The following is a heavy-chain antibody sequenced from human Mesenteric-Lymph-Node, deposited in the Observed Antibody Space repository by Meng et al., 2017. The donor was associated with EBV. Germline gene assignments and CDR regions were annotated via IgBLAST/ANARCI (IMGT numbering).Heavy chain of an antibody. CDR1: GFSLDTSGVS. D-gene: IGHD4-11*01. CDR2: IYWDDDK. J-gene: IGHJ5*02. CDR3: GHRRYSNYGWFDP. V-gene: IGHV2-5*02. Sequence: QITLKESGLTLVKPTQTLTLTCTLSGFSLDTSGVSVGWIRQPPGKALEWLAVIYWDDDKRYNPSLKNRLTVTRDTSKNQVVLTMTNMDPVDTATYYCGHRRYSNYGWFDPWGQGTLVTVSS.